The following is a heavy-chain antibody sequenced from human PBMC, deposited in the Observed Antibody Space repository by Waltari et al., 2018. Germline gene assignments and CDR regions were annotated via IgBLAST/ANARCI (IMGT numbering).Heavy chain of an antibody. V-gene: IGHV3-53*02. Sequence: EVQLVETGGGLIQPGGSLRLSCAASGFTVSSDYMGWVRQAPGKGLECVSVIYSSGSTYYADSVKGRFTISRDNSKNTVYLQMHSLRAEDTAVYYCAREGVDTANDYWGQGTQVTVSS. CDR1: GFTVSSDY. CDR3: AREGVDTANDY. D-gene: IGHD5-18*01. CDR2: IYSSGST. J-gene: IGHJ4*02.